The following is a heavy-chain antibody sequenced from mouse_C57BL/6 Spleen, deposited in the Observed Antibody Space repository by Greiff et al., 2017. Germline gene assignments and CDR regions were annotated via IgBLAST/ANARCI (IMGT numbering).Heavy chain of an antibody. CDR2: IWSGGST. J-gene: IGHJ3*01. D-gene: IGHD3-3*01. Sequence: VQLQQPGPGLVQPSQSLTITCTASGFTLTSYGVHWVRQSPGQGLEWLGVIWSGGSTDYNAEFMCRLSINKDNSKSKVFIKMNSLQADDAAIYYCARRRGCLCFDYWGQGTMVTVSA. CDR3: ARRRGCLCFDY. CDR1: GFTLTSYG. V-gene: IGHV2-2*01.